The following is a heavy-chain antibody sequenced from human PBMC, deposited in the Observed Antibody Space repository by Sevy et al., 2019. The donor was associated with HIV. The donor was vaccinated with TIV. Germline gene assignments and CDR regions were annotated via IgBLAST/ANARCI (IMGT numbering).Heavy chain of an antibody. V-gene: IGHV3-23*01. CDR1: GFTFRNYV. Sequence: GGSLRLSCAASGFTFRNYVMNWVRQPPGKGLEWVSVISDGGGTTYYADSVKGRFTISRDDSRRTLYLEMNSLRVEDTAVYFCAKRVAGALAALDIWGQGTMVTVSS. CDR3: AKRVAGALAALDI. CDR2: ISDGGGTT. D-gene: IGHD3-10*01. J-gene: IGHJ3*02.